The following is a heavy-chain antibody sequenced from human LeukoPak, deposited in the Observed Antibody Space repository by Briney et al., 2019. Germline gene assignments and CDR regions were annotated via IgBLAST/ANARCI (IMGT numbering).Heavy chain of an antibody. CDR3: VKGLDYSSSQMDS. CDR2: INTNGANT. D-gene: IGHD6-6*01. CDR1: GFTFKSYA. J-gene: IGHJ4*02. Sequence: GGSLRLSCSASGFTFKSYAMHWVRQAPRKGLEYVSSINTNGANTYYADSVKGRFTISRDNSRNTVYVQMNSLTPEGTAVYYCVKGLDYSSSQMDSWGQGTLVTVSS. V-gene: IGHV3-64*05.